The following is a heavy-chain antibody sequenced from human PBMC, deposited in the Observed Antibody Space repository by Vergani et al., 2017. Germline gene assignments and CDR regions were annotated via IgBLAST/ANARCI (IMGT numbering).Heavy chain of an antibody. V-gene: IGHV3-9*01. CDR1: GFTFDNYA. J-gene: IGHJ3*02. CDR3: ARDADGSGSYTGELGAFDI. CDR2: ISWNSGSI. D-gene: IGHD1-26*01. Sequence: EVQLVESGGGLVQPGRSLRLSCAAAGFTFDNYAMHWVRQAPGKGLEWVSGISWNSGSIGYADSVKGRFTISRDNDKNSLYLQMNSLRAEDTAVYYCARDADGSGSYTGELGAFDIWGQGTMVTVSS.